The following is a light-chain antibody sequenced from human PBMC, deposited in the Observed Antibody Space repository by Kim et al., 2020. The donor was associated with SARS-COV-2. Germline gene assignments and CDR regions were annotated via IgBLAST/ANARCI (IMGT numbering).Light chain of an antibody. CDR2: QDN. Sequence: VSPGQTASITCSGDKLGDKYASWYQQKPGQAPVVVMYQDNRRPSGIPERFSGSNSGNTATLTISGTQAMDEADYYCQAWDSRIVVFGGGTQLTVL. J-gene: IGLJ2*01. CDR3: QAWDSRIVV. CDR1: KLGDKY. V-gene: IGLV3-1*01.